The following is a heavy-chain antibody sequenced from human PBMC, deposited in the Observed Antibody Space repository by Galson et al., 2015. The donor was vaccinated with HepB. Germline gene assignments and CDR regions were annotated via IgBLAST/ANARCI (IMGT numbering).Heavy chain of an antibody. J-gene: IGHJ4*02. CDR3: ARGYDYVDHYFDY. D-gene: IGHD3-16*01. CDR1: GGSISSGGYY. CDR2: IYYSGST. Sequence: CTVSGGSISSGGYYWSWIRQHPGKGLEWIGYIYYSGSTYYNPSLKSRVTISVDTSKNQFSLKLSSVTAADTAVYYCARGYDYVDHYFDYWGQGTLVTVSS. V-gene: IGHV4-31*03.